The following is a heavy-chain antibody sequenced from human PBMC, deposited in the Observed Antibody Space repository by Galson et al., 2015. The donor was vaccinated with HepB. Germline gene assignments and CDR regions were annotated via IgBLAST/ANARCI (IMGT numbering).Heavy chain of an antibody. CDR2: IDPSDSYT. D-gene: IGHD3-10*01. Sequence: QSGAEVKKPGESLRISCKGSGYSFTSYWISWVRQMPGKGLEWMGRIDPSDSYTNYSPSFQGHVTISADKSISTAYLQWSSLKASDTAMYYCAREAYTVRGVLDYYYYGMDVWGQGTTVTVSS. J-gene: IGHJ6*02. CDR1: GYSFTSYW. CDR3: AREAYTVRGVLDYYYYGMDV. V-gene: IGHV5-10-1*01.